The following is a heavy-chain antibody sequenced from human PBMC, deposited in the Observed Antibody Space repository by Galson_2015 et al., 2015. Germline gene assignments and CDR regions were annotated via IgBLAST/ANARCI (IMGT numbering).Heavy chain of an antibody. Sequence: SLRLSCAASGFTFSGYAMSWVRQAPGKGLEWVSAISGSGGSTYYADSVRGRFTISRDNSKNTLYLQMNSLRAEDTAVYYCAKDPQAPITWELDWGQGTLVTVSS. V-gene: IGHV3-23*01. CDR3: AKDPQAPITWELD. J-gene: IGHJ4*02. D-gene: IGHD7-27*01. CDR2: ISGSGGST. CDR1: GFTFSGYA.